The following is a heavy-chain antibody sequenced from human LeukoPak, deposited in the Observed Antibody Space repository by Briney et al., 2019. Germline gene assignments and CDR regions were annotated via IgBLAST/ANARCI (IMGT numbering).Heavy chain of an antibody. Sequence: PGGSLRLSCAASGFTFSGYAMSWVRQAPGKGLEWVSAISGSGGSTYYADSVKGRFTISRDNSKNTLYLQMNSLRAEDTAVYYCAKHYGSGSKGGYYFDYWGQGTLVTVSS. CDR2: ISGSGGST. D-gene: IGHD3-10*01. CDR1: GFTFSGYA. J-gene: IGHJ4*02. CDR3: AKHYGSGSKGGYYFDY. V-gene: IGHV3-23*01.